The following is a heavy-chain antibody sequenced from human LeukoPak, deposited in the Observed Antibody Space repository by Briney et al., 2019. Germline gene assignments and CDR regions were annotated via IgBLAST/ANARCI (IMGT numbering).Heavy chain of an antibody. CDR3: ARDRTRDQLLRSVDWFDP. V-gene: IGHV1-18*01. D-gene: IGHD2-2*01. CDR1: GYTFTSYG. Sequence: ASVKVSCKASGYTFTSYGISWVRQAPGQGLEWMGWISAYNGNTNYAQKLQGRVAMTTDTSTSPAYMELRSLRSDDAAVYYGARDRTRDQLLRSVDWFDPWGQGTLVTVSS. J-gene: IGHJ5*02. CDR2: ISAYNGNT.